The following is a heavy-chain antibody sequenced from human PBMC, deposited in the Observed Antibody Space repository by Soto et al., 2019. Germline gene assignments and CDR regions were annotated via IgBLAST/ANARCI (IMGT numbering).Heavy chain of an antibody. CDR1: GFTFSSYA. CDR3: AKGRDIVATVGGWFDP. CDR2: ISGSGGGT. Sequence: EVQLLESGGGLVQPGGSLRLSCAASGFTFSSYAMSWGRQAPGKGLEWVSAISGSGGGTYYSDSVKGRFTISRDNSKNPLYMQINSLRAEDTAVYYCAKGRDIVATVGGWFDPWGQGTLVTVSS. V-gene: IGHV3-23*01. D-gene: IGHD5-12*01. J-gene: IGHJ5*02.